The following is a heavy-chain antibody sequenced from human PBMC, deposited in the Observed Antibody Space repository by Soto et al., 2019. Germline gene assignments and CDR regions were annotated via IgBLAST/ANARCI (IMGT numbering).Heavy chain of an antibody. J-gene: IGHJ4*02. D-gene: IGHD4-17*01. CDR2: IYWDDDK. CDR3: AHRTGYGALFDS. CDR1: GFSLSTSGVS. Sequence: QITLKESGPTLVKPTQTLTLTCTFSGFSLSTSGVSVGWVRQPPGRALEWLALIYWDDDKHYSPSLKSRLTIXNXXSKNQVVLTMTNMDPVDTATYYCAHRTGYGALFDSWGQGTLVTVSS. V-gene: IGHV2-5*02.